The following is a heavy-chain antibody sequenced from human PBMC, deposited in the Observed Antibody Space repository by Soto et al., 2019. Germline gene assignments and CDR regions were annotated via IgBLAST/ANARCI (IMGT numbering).Heavy chain of an antibody. V-gene: IGHV3-9*01. J-gene: IGHJ6*02. D-gene: IGHD3-22*01. CDR1: GFTFDDYA. CDR2: ISWNSGSI. Sequence: PGGSLRLSCAASGFTFDDYAMHWVRQAPGKGLEWVSGISWNSGSIGYADSVKGRFTISRDNAKNSLYLQMNSLRAEDTALYYCAKAPLSDDSSGYTPGVGMDVWGQGTTVTVSS. CDR3: AKAPLSDDSSGYTPGVGMDV.